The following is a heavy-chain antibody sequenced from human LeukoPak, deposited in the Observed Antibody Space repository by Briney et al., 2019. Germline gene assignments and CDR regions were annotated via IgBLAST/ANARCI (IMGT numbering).Heavy chain of an antibody. J-gene: IGHJ4*02. CDR1: GFTFSNYG. Sequence: PGRSLRLSCAASGFTFSNYGMHWVRQAPGKGLEWVALKSYDESIKYYADSVKGRFTISRDNSKNTLYLQMNSLRAEDTAVYYCAREKQKYSSGWYCLDCWGQGTLVTVSS. CDR3: AREKQKYSSGWYCLDC. D-gene: IGHD6-19*01. V-gene: IGHV3-30*03. CDR2: KSYDESIK.